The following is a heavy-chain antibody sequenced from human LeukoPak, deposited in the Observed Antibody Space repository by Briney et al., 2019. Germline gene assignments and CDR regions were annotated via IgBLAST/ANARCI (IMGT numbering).Heavy chain of an antibody. CDR3: AELGITMIGGV. CDR1: GFTFSTYG. Sequence: GGSLRLSCAASGFTFSTYGMTWVRQAPGKGLEWVSAISGSGGSTYYADSVKGRFTISRDNAKNSLYLQMNSLRAEDTAVYYCAELGITMIGGVWGKGTTVTISS. D-gene: IGHD3-10*02. V-gene: IGHV3-23*01. CDR2: ISGSGGST. J-gene: IGHJ6*04.